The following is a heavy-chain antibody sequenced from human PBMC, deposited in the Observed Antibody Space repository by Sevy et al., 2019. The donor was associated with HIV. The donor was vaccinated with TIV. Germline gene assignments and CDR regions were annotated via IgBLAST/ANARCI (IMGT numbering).Heavy chain of an antibody. V-gene: IGHV3-23*01. CDR2: IVGRGGST. Sequence: GGSLRLSCAASGFAFSSFAMSWVRQAPGKGLEWVSAIVGRGGSTYYADSVKGRFTISRDNSKNTLYLQMNSLRAEDTALYYCAKELYGAAAAFYWSFDLWGRGTLVTVSS. J-gene: IGHJ2*01. D-gene: IGHD6-13*01. CDR1: GFAFSSFA. CDR3: AKELYGAAAAFYWSFDL.